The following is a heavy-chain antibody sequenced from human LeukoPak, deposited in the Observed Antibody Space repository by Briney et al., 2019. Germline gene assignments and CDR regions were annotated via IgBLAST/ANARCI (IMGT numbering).Heavy chain of an antibody. CDR2: ISSSSSYI. CDR3: AKTIRAAVASYDY. V-gene: IGHV3-21*04. J-gene: IGHJ4*02. CDR1: GFTFSSYS. Sequence: GGSLRLSCAASGFTFSSYSMNWVRQAPGKGLEWVSSISSSSSYIYYADSGKGRFTISRDNAKNSLYLQMNSLRAEDTAVYYCAKTIRAAVASYDYWGQGTLVTVSS. D-gene: IGHD6-19*01.